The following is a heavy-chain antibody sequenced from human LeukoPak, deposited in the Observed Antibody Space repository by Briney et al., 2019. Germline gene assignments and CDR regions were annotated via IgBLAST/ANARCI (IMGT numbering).Heavy chain of an antibody. CDR2: ISGSGGST. V-gene: IGHV3-23*01. J-gene: IGHJ3*02. D-gene: IGHD4-23*01. CDR3: AKDFDYGGNSLDAFDI. CDR1: GFTFSSYA. Sequence: PGGSLRLSCAASGFTFSSYAMSWVRQAPGKGLEWVSAISGSGGSTYYADSVKGRFTISRDNSKNTLYLQMNSLRAEDTAVYYCAKDFDYGGNSLDAFDIWGQGTMVTVSS.